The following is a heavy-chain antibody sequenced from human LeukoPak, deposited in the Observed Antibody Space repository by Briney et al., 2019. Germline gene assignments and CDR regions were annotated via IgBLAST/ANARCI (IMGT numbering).Heavy chain of an antibody. CDR3: ARETGGNYGSGSYYKVFWFDP. CDR2: IRYDGSNK. CDR1: RFNFNNYG. Sequence: GGSLRLSCAASRFNFNNYGMHWVRQAPGKGLEWVTFIRYDGSNKYYADSVKGRFTISRDNSKNTLYLQMNNLRPEDTAVYYCARETGGNYGSGSYYKVFWFDPWGQGTLVTVSS. J-gene: IGHJ5*02. V-gene: IGHV3-30*02. D-gene: IGHD3-10*01.